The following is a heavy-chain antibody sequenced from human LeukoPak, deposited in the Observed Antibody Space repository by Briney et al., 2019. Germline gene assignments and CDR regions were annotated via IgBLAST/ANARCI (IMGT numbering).Heavy chain of an antibody. CDR1: GGSISSSSYY. Sequence: SETLSLTCTVSGGSISSSSYYWGWIRQPPGKGLEWIGSIYYSGSTYYNPSLKSRVTISVDTSKNQFSLKLSSVTAADTAVYYCARKFDLYDFGSVWGQGTLVTVSS. CDR3: ARKFDLYDFGSV. D-gene: IGHD3-3*01. CDR2: IYYSGST. J-gene: IGHJ4*02. V-gene: IGHV4-39*07.